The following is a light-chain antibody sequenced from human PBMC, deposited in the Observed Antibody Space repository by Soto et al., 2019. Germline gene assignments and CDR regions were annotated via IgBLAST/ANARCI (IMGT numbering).Light chain of an antibody. Sequence: IVLTQSPATLSLSPGERATLSCRASQSVSSYLAWYQQNAGQAPRLLIYDASNRATGIPARFSGSGSGTDVTLTISSLEPEEFAVYYCQQRSNWPPYTFGQGTKLVIK. CDR3: QQRSNWPPYT. J-gene: IGKJ2*01. V-gene: IGKV3-11*01. CDR2: DAS. CDR1: QSVSSY.